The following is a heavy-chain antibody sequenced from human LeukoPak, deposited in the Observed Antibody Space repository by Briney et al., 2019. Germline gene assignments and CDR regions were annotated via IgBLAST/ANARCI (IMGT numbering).Heavy chain of an antibody. D-gene: IGHD6-19*01. CDR1: GFTFSRYN. V-gene: IGHV3-48*02. CDR3: ARDPNTSGWFDS. CDR2: ISSTSSPI. J-gene: IGHJ5*01. Sequence: PGGSLRLSCAASGFTFSRYNMNWVRQAPGKGLEWVSYISSTSSPIYYADSVKGRFTISRDNAKSSVYLQMHSLRDEDAAVYYCARDPNTSGWFDSWGQGTLVTVSS.